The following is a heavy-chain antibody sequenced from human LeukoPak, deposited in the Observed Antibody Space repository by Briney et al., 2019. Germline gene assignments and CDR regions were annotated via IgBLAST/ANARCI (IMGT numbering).Heavy chain of an antibody. Sequence: ASVKVSCKASGYTFTSYDINWVRQATGQGLEWMGWMNPNSGNTGYAQKFQGRVTMTRNTSISTAYMELSSLRSEDTAVYYCARALGIAARPPKKTYYYMDVWGKGTTVTVSS. D-gene: IGHD6-6*01. J-gene: IGHJ6*03. CDR3: ARALGIAARPPKKTYYYMDV. CDR2: MNPNSGNT. CDR1: GYTFTSYD. V-gene: IGHV1-8*01.